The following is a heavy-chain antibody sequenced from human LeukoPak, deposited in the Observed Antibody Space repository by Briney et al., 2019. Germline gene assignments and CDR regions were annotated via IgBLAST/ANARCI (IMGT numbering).Heavy chain of an antibody. Sequence: PGGSLRLSCAASGFTFSSYWMSWVRQAPGKGLEWVSTIGESADNTYYLYSVKGRFTISRDNSKNTLYLQMNSLRAEDTAVYYCAKGYDYPMFYYYYYMDVWGKGTTVTVSS. J-gene: IGHJ6*03. CDR1: GFTFSSYW. V-gene: IGHV3-23*01. CDR3: AKGYDYPMFYYYYYMDV. D-gene: IGHD5-12*01. CDR2: IGESADNT.